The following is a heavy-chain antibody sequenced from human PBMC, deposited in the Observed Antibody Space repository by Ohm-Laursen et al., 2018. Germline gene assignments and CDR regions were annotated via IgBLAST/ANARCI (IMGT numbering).Heavy chain of an antibody. V-gene: IGHV3-7*01. Sequence: KVNGGDKDDVDSVKGRSTISRDNAKNSLYLQMNSLRAEDTAVYYCARDEDSSSNFDYWGQGTLVTVSS. J-gene: IGHJ4*02. CDR3: ARDEDSSSNFDY. CDR2: KVNGGDK. D-gene: IGHD6-6*01.